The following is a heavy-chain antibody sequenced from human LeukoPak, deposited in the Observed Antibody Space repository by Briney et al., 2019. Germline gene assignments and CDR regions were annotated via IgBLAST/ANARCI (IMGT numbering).Heavy chain of an antibody. CDR2: IKEDGSEK. V-gene: IGHV3-7*01. J-gene: IGHJ2*01. D-gene: IGHD6-13*01. Sequence: GGSLRLSCAASRFTFNTYWMGWVRQAPGKGLEWVANIKEDGSEKYYVDSVKGRFTISRDNAKNSLYLQMNSLRAEDTAVYYCAKGYIIAGRQWYLDLWGRGTLVGVSS. CDR1: RFTFNTYW. CDR3: AKGYIIAGRQWYLDL.